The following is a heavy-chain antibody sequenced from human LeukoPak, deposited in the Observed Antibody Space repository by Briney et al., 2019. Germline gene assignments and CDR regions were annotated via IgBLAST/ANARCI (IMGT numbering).Heavy chain of an antibody. CDR3: ARDCSGGSCYSYYYYYMDV. CDR1: GFTFSSYW. V-gene: IGHV3-7*01. Sequence: QTGGSLRLSCAASGFTFSSYWMSWVRQAPGKVLEWVANIKQDGSEKNYVDSVKGRFTISRDNAKNSLYLQMNSLRAEDTAVYYCARDCSGGSCYSYYYYYMDVWGKGTTVTVSS. CDR2: IKQDGSEK. D-gene: IGHD2-15*01. J-gene: IGHJ6*03.